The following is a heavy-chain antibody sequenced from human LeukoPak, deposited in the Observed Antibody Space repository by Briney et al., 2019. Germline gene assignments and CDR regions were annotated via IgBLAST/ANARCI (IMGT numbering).Heavy chain of an antibody. V-gene: IGHV3-30*04. CDR1: GFTFSSYA. J-gene: IGHJ6*04. CDR2: ISYDGSNK. CDR3: AREKDSGYAYGMDV. Sequence: PGGSLRLSCAASGFTFSSYAMHWVRQAPGKGLEWVAVISYDGSNKYYADSVKGRFTISRDNSKNTLYLQMNSLRAEDTAVCYCAREKDSGYAYGMDVWGKGTTVTVSS. D-gene: IGHD5-12*01.